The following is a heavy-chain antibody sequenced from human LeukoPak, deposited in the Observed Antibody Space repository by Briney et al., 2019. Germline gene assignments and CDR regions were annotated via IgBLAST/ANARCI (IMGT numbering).Heavy chain of an antibody. D-gene: IGHD2-15*01. CDR2: INHSGST. V-gene: IGHV4-34*01. CDR1: GGSFSGYY. CDR3: ARATSGSSNWFDP. J-gene: IGHJ5*02. Sequence: SETLSLTCAVYGGSFSGYYWSWIRQPPGKGLEWTGEINHSGSTNYNPSLKSRVTISVDTSKNQFSLKLSSVTAADTAVYYCARATSGSSNWFDPWGQGTLVTVSS.